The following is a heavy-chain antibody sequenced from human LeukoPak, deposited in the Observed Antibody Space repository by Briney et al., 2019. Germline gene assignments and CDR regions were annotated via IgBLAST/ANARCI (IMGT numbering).Heavy chain of an antibody. CDR2: ISGSGGST. Sequence: PGGSLRLSCAASAFTFRSYAMSWVRQAGGKGLEWVSAISGSGGSTYYADSVKGRFTISRDNSKNTLYLQMNSLRAEDTAVYYCAKVPVTPLYFDYWGQGTLVTVSS. J-gene: IGHJ4*02. CDR1: AFTFRSYA. D-gene: IGHD4-23*01. CDR3: AKVPVTPLYFDY. V-gene: IGHV3-23*01.